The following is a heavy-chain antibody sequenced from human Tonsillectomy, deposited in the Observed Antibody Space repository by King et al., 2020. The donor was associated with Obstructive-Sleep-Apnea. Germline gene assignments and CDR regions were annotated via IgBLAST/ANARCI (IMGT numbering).Heavy chain of an antibody. D-gene: IGHD3-22*01. CDR1: GGSISSYY. V-gene: IGHV4-59*08. CDR2: MYYSGST. Sequence: VPLQESGPGLVKPSETLSLTCTVSGGSISSYYWSWIRQPPGKGLEWIGYMYYSGSTNYNPSLKSRVTISVDTSKNQFSLRLSSVTAADTAVYYCARGYDTSGYYPFDYWGQGILVTVSS. CDR3: ARGYDTSGYYPFDY. J-gene: IGHJ4*02.